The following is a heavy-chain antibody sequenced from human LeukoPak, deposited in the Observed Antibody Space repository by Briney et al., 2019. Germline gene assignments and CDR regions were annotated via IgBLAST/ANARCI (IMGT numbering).Heavy chain of an antibody. D-gene: IGHD6-19*01. V-gene: IGHV1-2*02. J-gene: IGHJ4*02. CDR1: GYTFTGYY. CDR2: INPNSGGT. Sequence: ASVKVSCKASGYTFTGYYMHWVRQAPGQGLEWMGWINPNSGGTNYAQKFQGRVTMTRDTSISTAYMELSRLRSDDAAVYYCARDLVAVAGTPLWYFDYWGQGTLVTASS. CDR3: ARDLVAVAGTPLWYFDY.